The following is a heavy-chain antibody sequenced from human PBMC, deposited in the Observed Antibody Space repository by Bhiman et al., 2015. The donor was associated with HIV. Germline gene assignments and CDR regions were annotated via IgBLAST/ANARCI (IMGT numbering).Heavy chain of an antibody. V-gene: IGHV3-74*03. D-gene: IGHD3-22*01. CDR2: INSDGSRT. CDR1: GFTFSKYW. Sequence: EVQLVESGGGSVQPGGSLRLSCAASGFTFSKYWMSWVRQAPGKGLVWVSRINSDGSRTTYADSVKGRFTISRDNAKNSLYLQMNSLRAEDTAVYYCARVGISSGWPSFDYWGQGTLVTVSS. CDR3: ARVGISSGWPSFDY. J-gene: IGHJ4*02.